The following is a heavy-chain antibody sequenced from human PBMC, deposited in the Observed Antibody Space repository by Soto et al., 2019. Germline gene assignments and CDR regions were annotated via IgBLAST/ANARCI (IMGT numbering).Heavy chain of an antibody. D-gene: IGHD2-15*01. CDR3: ARPTGDIVVVVALNAFDI. J-gene: IGHJ3*02. V-gene: IGHV3-30-3*01. CDR1: GFTFSSYA. CDR2: ISYDGRNK. Sequence: GESLRLSCAASGFTFSSYAMHWVRQAPGKGLEWVAVISYDGRNKYYADSVKGRFTISRDNSKNTLYLQMNSLRAEDTAVYYCARPTGDIVVVVALNAFDIWGRGTMVTVS.